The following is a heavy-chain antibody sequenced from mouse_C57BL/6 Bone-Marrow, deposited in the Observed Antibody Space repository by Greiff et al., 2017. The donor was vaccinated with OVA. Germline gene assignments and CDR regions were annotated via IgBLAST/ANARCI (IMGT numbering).Heavy chain of an antibody. J-gene: IGHJ1*03. CDR3: TRIGYGGYFDV. CDR2: ISSGGDYI. D-gene: IGHD1-2*01. CDR1: GFTFSSYA. Sequence: DVMLVESGEGLVKPGGSLKLSCAASGFTFSSYAMSWVRQTPEKRLEWVAYISSGGDYIYYADTVKGRFPISRDNARNTLYLQMSSLKSEDTAMYYCTRIGYGGYFDVWGTGTTVTVSS. V-gene: IGHV5-9-1*02.